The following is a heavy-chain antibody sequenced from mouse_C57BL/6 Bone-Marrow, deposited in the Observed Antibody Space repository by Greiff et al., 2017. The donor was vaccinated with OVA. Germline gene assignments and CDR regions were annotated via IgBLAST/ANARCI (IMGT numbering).Heavy chain of an antibody. V-gene: IGHV5-4*01. Sequence: EVKLVESGGGLVKPGGSLKLSCAASGFTFSSYAMSWVRQTPEKRLEWVATISDGGSYTYYPDNVKGRFTISRDNAKNNLYLQMSHLKSEDTAMYDCARDLSTTVVATHWYFDVWGTGTTVTVSS. CDR1: GFTFSSYA. J-gene: IGHJ1*03. CDR2: ISDGGSYT. D-gene: IGHD1-1*01. CDR3: ARDLSTTVVATHWYFDV.